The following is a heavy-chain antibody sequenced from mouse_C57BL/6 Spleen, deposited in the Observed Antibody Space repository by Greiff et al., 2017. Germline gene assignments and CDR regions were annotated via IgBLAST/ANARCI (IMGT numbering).Heavy chain of an antibody. CDR2: IDPETGGT. Sequence: VKLMESGAELVRPGASVTLSCKASGYTFTDYEMHWVKQTPVHGLEWIGAIDPETGGTAYNQKFKGKAILTADKSSSTAYMELRSLTSEDSAVYYCTRYYYGSSHYAMDYWGQGTSVTVSS. J-gene: IGHJ4*01. V-gene: IGHV1-15*01. CDR1: GYTFTDYE. D-gene: IGHD1-1*01. CDR3: TRYYYGSSHYAMDY.